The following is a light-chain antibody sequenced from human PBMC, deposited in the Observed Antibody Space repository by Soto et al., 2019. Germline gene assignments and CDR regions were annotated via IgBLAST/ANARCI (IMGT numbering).Light chain of an antibody. Sequence: QSVLTQPPSASGSPGQSVTISCTGTSSDVGGYNYVSWYQQHPGKAPKLMIYEVSKRPSGVPDRFSGSKSGNTASLTVSGLQAEDEAYYCCSSYAGSNNFVVFGGGTKLTVL. V-gene: IGLV2-8*01. CDR1: SSDVGGYNY. J-gene: IGLJ2*01. CDR3: SSYAGSNNFVV. CDR2: EVS.